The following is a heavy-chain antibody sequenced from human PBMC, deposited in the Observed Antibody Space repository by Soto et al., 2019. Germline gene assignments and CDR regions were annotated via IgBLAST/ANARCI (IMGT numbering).Heavy chain of an antibody. D-gene: IGHD2-15*01. CDR3: ATLGYCSGGSCSVENYMDV. V-gene: IGHV1-3*01. Sequence: ASVKVSCKASGYTFTSYAMHWVRQAPGQRLEWMGWINAGNGNTKYSQKFQGRVTITRDTSASTAYMELSSLRSEDTAVYYCATLGYCSGGSCSVENYMDVWGKGTTVTVSS. CDR2: INAGNGNT. CDR1: GYTFTSYA. J-gene: IGHJ6*03.